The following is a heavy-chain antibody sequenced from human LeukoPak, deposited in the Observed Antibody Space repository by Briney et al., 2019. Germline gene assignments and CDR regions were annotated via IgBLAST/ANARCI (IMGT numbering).Heavy chain of an antibody. CDR1: GFTFGDYG. D-gene: IGHD5-24*01. CDR3: ARDRGWLQYIDY. J-gene: IGHJ4*02. Sequence: GGSLRLSCAASGFTFGDYGMSWVRQAPGKGLEWVSSINWSGGNTAYADSVKGRFTISRDTAKDSLYLQLNSLRAEDTALYYCARDRGWLQYIDYWGQGTLVTVSS. V-gene: IGHV3-20*04. CDR2: INWSGGNT.